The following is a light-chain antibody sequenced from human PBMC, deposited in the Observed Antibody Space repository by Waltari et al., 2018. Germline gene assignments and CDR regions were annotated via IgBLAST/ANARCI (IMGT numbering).Light chain of an antibody. J-gene: IGKJ1*01. CDR1: QSISSW. V-gene: IGKV1-5*03. Sequence: DIQMTQSPSTLSVSVGDRVTITCRASQSISSWLAWYQQKPGKAPKLLIYKASSLESGVQSRFSGSGSGTEFTLTISSLQPDDFATYYCQQYNSLWTFGQGTKVEIK. CDR3: QQYNSLWT. CDR2: KAS.